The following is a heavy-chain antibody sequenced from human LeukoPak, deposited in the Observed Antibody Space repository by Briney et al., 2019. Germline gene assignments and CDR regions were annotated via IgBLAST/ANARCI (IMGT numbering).Heavy chain of an antibody. V-gene: IGHV3-53*01. CDR3: AREGYYDSSGYPFDY. J-gene: IGHJ4*02. CDR2: IYSGGST. D-gene: IGHD3-22*01. CDR1: GFTVSSNY. Sequence: PGGSLRLSCAASGFTVSSNYMSWVRQAPGKGLEWVSVIYSGGSTYYADSVKGRFTISRDNSKNTLYLQMSSLRAEDTAVYYCAREGYYDSSGYPFDYWGQGTLVTVSS.